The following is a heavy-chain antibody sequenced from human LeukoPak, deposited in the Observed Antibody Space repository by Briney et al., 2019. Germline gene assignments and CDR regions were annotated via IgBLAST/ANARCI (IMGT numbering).Heavy chain of an antibody. CDR2: IIPIFGTA. Sequence: SMKVSCKASGGTFSSYAISWVRQAPGQGLEWMGGIIPIFGTANYEQKFQGRVTITADESTSSAYMELSSLRSEDTAVYYCARGSFPYKADGFSWGQGTLVTVFS. CDR1: GGTFSSYA. V-gene: IGHV1-69*13. D-gene: IGHD3-10*01. J-gene: IGHJ5*02. CDR3: ARGSFPYKADGFS.